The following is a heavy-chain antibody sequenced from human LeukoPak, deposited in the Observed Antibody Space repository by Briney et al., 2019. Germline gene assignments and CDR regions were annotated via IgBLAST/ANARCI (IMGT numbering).Heavy chain of an antibody. CDR2: INPSGGST. J-gene: IGHJ6*02. V-gene: IGHV1-46*01. CDR1: GYTFTSYY. D-gene: IGHD3-22*01. CDR3: ARSVADYDSSGYYYPRFVPSTSDGMDV. Sequence: ASVKVSCKASGYTFTSYYMHWVRQAPGQGLEWMGIINPSGGSTSYAQKFQGRVTMTRDTSTSTVYMELSSLRSEDTAVYYCARSVADYDSSGYYYPRFVPSTSDGMDVWGQGTTVTVSS.